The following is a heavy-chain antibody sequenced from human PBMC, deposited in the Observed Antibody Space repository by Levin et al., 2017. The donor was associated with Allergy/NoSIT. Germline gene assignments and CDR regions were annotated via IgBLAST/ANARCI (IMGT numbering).Heavy chain of an antibody. J-gene: IGHJ4*02. Sequence: GGSLRLSCAASGFTVSSNYMSWVRQAPGKGLEWVSVIYSGGSTYYADSVKGRFTISRDNSKNTLYLQMNSLRAEDTAVYYCARARWGYSYGWYYFDYWGQGTLVTVSS. D-gene: IGHD5-18*01. CDR2: IYSGGST. CDR1: GFTVSSNY. CDR3: ARARWGYSYGWYYFDY. V-gene: IGHV3-66*01.